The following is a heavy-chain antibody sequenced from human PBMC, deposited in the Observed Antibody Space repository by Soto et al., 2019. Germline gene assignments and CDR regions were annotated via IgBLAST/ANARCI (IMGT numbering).Heavy chain of an antibody. V-gene: IGHV3-11*01. CDR3: SRDDSDWFFN. CDR2: ISSSGSSI. CDR1: GVTFSHYY. Sequence: SPSGPICGVTFSHYYMSWIRQAPGKGLEWVSYISSSGSSIYYADSVKGRFTISRDDAKSSLYLQMHSLRAEDTAVYYCSRDDSDWFFNWGRGTLVTVSS. D-gene: IGHD3-9*01. J-gene: IGHJ4*02.